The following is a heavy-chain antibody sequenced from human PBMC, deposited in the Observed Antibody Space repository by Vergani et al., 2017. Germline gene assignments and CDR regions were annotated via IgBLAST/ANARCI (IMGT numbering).Heavy chain of an antibody. CDR3: ARGNSSSWPLDY. D-gene: IGHD6-13*01. J-gene: IGHJ4*02. CDR2: VYSSGST. CDR1: GGSTSSGLYY. V-gene: IGHV4-61*02. Sequence: QVQLQESGQGLVKPSQTLSLTCTVSGGSTSSGLYYWSWIRQPAGKGLEWIGRVYSSGSTHYNPSLKSRVTISVDTSKNQFSLQLRSVTAADTAVYFCARGNSSSWPLDYWGQGTLVTVSS.